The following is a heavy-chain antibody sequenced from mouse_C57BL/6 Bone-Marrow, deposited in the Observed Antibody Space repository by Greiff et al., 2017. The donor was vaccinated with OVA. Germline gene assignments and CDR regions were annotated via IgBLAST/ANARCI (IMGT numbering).Heavy chain of an antibody. CDR1: GYAFTNYL. J-gene: IGHJ1*03. CDR2: INPGSGGT. Sequence: VQLQESGAELVRPGTSVKVSCKASGYAFTNYLIEWVKQRPGQGLEWIGVINPGSGGTNYNEKFKGKATLTADKSSSTAYMQLSSLTSEDSAVYFGAREDYGSSYWYFDVWGTGTTVTVSS. D-gene: IGHD1-1*01. CDR3: AREDYGSSYWYFDV. V-gene: IGHV1-54*01.